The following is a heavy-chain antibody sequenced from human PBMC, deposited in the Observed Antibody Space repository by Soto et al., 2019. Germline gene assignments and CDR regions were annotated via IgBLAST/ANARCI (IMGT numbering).Heavy chain of an antibody. Sequence: QLQLQESGPALVRPSETLSLNCVVSGGSTSSTIHYWGWIRQPPGKGLEWIGSMSHSGSTHYNPSLKSRANTSADKSKNQSSLTVTTVTPADTAVYFCARHMDYNILSGYFDWGQGTLVTVSS. J-gene: IGHJ4*02. CDR3: ARHMDYNILSGYFD. CDR1: GGSTSSTIHY. CDR2: MSHSGST. V-gene: IGHV4-39*01. D-gene: IGHD3-9*01.